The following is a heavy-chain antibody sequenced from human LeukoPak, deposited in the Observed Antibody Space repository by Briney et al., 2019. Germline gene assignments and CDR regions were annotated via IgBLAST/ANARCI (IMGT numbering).Heavy chain of an antibody. CDR3: AREAPVAVYFDS. J-gene: IGHJ4*02. D-gene: IGHD6-19*01. V-gene: IGHV3-30*03. CDR1: GFTFSSYG. Sequence: PGRSLRLSCAASGFTFSSYGIHWVRQAPGKGLEWVAIISYDGRSKFYADSLKGRTTISRDNSKNTVYLQVTSLGAADTAVYYCAREAPVAVYFDSWGQGALVTVSS. CDR2: ISYDGRSK.